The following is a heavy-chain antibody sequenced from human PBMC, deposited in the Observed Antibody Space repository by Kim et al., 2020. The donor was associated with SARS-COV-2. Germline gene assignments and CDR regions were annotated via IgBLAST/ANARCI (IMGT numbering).Heavy chain of an antibody. CDR3: AKDFGEGRGYFDS. Sequence: GGSLRLSCAASGFSFSSYAMSWVRQAPGKGLEWVAAMSATSGTTYYADSVQGRFVMSRDNSQSTLHLQMNSLTVEDTAGYYCAKDFGEGRGYFDSWGQG. CDR2: MSATSGTT. D-gene: IGHD3-10*01. J-gene: IGHJ4*02. CDR1: GFSFSSYA. V-gene: IGHV3-23*01.